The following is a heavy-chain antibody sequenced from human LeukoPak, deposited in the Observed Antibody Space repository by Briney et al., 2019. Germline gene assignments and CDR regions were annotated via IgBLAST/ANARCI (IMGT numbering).Heavy chain of an antibody. J-gene: IGHJ5*02. CDR3: ARDWQQLVRGWFDP. V-gene: IGHV1-18*01. CDR1: GYTFTSYG. Sequence: ASVKVSCKASGYTFTSYGISWVRQAPGQGLEWMGWISAYNGNTNYAQKLQGRVTMTTDTSTSTAYMELRSLRSDDTAVYYCARDWQQLVRGWFDPWGQGTLVTVSS. D-gene: IGHD6-13*01. CDR2: ISAYNGNT.